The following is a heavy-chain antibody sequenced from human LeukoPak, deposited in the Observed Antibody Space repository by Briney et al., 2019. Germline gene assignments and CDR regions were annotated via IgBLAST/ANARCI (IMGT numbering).Heavy chain of an antibody. CDR1: GGSISNYF. V-gene: IGHV4-59*01. D-gene: IGHD3-3*01. CDR3: ARGSSNTIFGRGYYYGMDV. J-gene: IGHJ6*02. CDR2: IYYSGSS. Sequence: SETLSLTCTVSGGSISNYFWNWIRQPPGKGLEWIGYIYYSGSSNYNPSPKSRVIISVDTSKNQFSLNLNSVTAADTAVYYCARGSSNTIFGRGYYYGMDVWGQGTTVTVSS.